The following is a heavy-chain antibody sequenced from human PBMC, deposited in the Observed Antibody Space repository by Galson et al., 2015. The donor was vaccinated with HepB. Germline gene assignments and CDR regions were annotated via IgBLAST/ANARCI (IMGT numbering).Heavy chain of an antibody. V-gene: IGHV3-48*01. J-gene: IGHJ4*02. CDR2: ISSSSSTI. Sequence: SLRLSCAASGFTFSSYSMNWVRQAPGKGLEWVSYISSSSSTIYYADSVKGRFTISRDNAKNSLYLQMNSLRAEDTAVYYCARERWYYYDQGGFDYWGQGTLVTVSS. D-gene: IGHD3-22*01. CDR3: ARERWYYYDQGGFDY. CDR1: GFTFSSYS.